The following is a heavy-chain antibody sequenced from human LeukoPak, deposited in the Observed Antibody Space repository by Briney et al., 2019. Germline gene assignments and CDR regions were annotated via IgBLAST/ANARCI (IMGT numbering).Heavy chain of an antibody. CDR3: ARGGARITIVGVVINDFDY. V-gene: IGHV4-30-4*02. J-gene: IGHJ4*02. CDR2: IYHSGNT. D-gene: IGHD3-3*01. CDR1: GVSISSGDYY. Sequence: PSESLSLTCTVSGVSISSGDYYWGWIRQPPGKGREWIGYIYHSGNTYYNPSLKSRLNISVATPRNQSTLKLKSVTAADTAVYYCARGGARITIVGVVINDFDYWGQGTLVTVSS.